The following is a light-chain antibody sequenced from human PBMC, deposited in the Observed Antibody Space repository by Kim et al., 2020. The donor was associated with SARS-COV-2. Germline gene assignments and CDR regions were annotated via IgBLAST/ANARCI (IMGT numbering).Light chain of an antibody. V-gene: IGLV2-8*01. CDR2: EVS. CDR1: SSDVGGYNY. CDR3: SSYAGSNNLV. J-gene: IGLJ2*01. Sequence: GQSVPISCTGTSSDVGGYNYVSWYQQHPGKAPKRKIYEVSKRPSGVPDRFSGSKSGNTASLTVSGRQAEDEADYYCSSYAGSNNLVFGGGTQLTVL.